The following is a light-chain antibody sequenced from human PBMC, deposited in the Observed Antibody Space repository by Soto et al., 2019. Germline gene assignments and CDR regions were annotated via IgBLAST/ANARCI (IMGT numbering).Light chain of an antibody. CDR1: QGISNS. CDR2: AAS. V-gene: IGKV1-27*01. J-gene: IGKJ1*01. CDR3: QKYSNARPWT. Sequence: DIQMTQSPSSLSASLGDRVTIACRASQGISNSLAWYQQQPGKVPKLLISAASTLQSGVPSRFSGSGSGTDVTLTISSLQPEDVVTYYCQKYSNARPWTFGQGTKVEIK.